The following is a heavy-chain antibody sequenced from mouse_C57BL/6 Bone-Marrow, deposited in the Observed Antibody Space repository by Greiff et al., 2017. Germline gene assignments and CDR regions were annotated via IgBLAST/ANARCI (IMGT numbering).Heavy chain of an antibody. V-gene: IGHV5-4*01. CDR1: GFTFSSYA. D-gene: IGHD1-1*01. CDR2: ISDGGSYT. J-gene: IGHJ3*01. Sequence: EVQVVESGGGLVKPGGSLKLSCAASGFTFSSYAMSWVRQTPEQRLEWVATISDGGSYTYYPDNVKGRFTISRDNAKNNLYLQMSHLKSEDTAMDYCARALTTVVPLAYWGQGTLVTVSA. CDR3: ARALTTVVPLAY.